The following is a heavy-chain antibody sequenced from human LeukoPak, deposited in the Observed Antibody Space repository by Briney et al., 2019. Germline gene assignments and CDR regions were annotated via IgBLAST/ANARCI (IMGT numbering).Heavy chain of an antibody. Sequence: GGSLRLSCAASGFTFSSYEMNWVRQAPGKGLEWVSYISSSGSTIYYADSVKGRFTISRDSAKNSLYLQMNSLRAEDTAVYYCARDRDGYSSSWYDGYYFDYWGQGTLVTDSS. CDR1: GFTFSSYE. D-gene: IGHD6-13*01. CDR2: ISSSGSTI. J-gene: IGHJ4*02. V-gene: IGHV3-48*03. CDR3: ARDRDGYSSSWYDGYYFDY.